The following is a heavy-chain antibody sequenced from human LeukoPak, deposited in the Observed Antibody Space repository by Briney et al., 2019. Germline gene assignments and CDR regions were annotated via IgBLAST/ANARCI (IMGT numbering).Heavy chain of an antibody. CDR1: GFTFSSYA. Sequence: PGGSLRLSCAASGFTFSSYAMSWVRQTPGKGLEWVSVIRSGGSTVYADSVKGRFTISRDNSKNTLYLQMNSLRPEDTAVFYCVRELYNYGMDVWGQGTTVTV. J-gene: IGHJ6*02. D-gene: IGHD1-26*01. V-gene: IGHV3-66*02. CDR2: IRSGGST. CDR3: VRELYNYGMDV.